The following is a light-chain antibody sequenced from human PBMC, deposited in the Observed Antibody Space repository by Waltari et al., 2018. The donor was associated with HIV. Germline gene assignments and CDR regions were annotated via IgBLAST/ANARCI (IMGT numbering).Light chain of an antibody. CDR3: SSYAGSYTYV. CDR2: EVR. J-gene: IGLJ1*01. V-gene: IGLV2-8*01. CDR1: GSDVGSQNS. Sequence: QSALTQPPSASGSPGQSVTISCTATGSDVGSQNSVTWYQHHPGKAPKLIIYEVRKRPSGVPDRLSGSKSGNTASLPVSGLQAEDEADYYCSSYAGSYTYVFGTGTRLTVL.